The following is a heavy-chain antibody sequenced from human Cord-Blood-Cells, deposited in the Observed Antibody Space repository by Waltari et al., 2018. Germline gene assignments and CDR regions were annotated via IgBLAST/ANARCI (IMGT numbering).Heavy chain of an antibody. D-gene: IGHD3-9*01. CDR3: TGNYDILTGYLSLFDY. CDR1: GYTFGGSA. CDR2: IRSKANSYAT. J-gene: IGHJ4*02. Sequence: EVQLVESGGGLVQPGGSLKLSCAASGYTFGGSAMHRVRQASGEGLEWVGRIRSKANSYATAYAASVKGRFTISRDDSKNTAYLQMNSLKTEDTAVYYCTGNYDILTGYLSLFDYWGQGTLVTVSS. V-gene: IGHV3-73*02.